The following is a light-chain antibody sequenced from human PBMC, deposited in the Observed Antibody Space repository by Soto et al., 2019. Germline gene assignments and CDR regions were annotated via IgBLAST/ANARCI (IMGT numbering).Light chain of an antibody. CDR3: SSYTSITTLV. J-gene: IGLJ2*01. V-gene: IGLV2-14*01. Sequence: QSVLTQPASVSGSPGQSITISCTGTRSDVGDYDYVSWYQQHPGKAPKLMIFDVSNRPSGVSNRFSGSKSGNTASLTISGLQAEDEADYYCSSYTSITTLVFGGGTQLTVL. CDR2: DVS. CDR1: RSDVGDYDY.